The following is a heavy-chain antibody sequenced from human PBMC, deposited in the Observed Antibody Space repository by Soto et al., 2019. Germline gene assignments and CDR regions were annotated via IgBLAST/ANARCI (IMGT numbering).Heavy chain of an antibody. V-gene: IGHV4-59*01. J-gene: IGHJ5*02. CDR2: IYYSGST. D-gene: IGHD5-18*01. CDR3: ARADSYGSNWFDP. Sequence: SETLSLTCTVSGGSISSYYWSWIRQPPGKGLEWIGYIYYSGSTNYNPSLKSRVTISVDTSKNQFSLKLSSVTAADTAVYYCARADSYGSNWFDPWGQGTLVNVSS. CDR1: GGSISSYY.